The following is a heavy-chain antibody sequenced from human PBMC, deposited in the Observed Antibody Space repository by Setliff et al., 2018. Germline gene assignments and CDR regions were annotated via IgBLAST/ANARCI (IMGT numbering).Heavy chain of an antibody. CDR3: ASPRRDDLDSPFDAFDI. CDR1: GISISSGHY. V-gene: IGHV4-38-2*01. J-gene: IGHJ3*02. Sequence: SETLSLTCGVSGISISSGHYWGWIRQPPGKGLEWIATIYHKGRTYYNPSLNSRVTISLDTSKNHFSLRLSSVTAADTAVYYCASPRRDDLDSPFDAFDIWGQGTMVTVSS. D-gene: IGHD3-3*01. CDR2: IYHKGRT.